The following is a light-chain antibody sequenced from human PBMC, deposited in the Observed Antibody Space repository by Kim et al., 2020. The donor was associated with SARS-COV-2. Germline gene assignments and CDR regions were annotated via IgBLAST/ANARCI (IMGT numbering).Light chain of an antibody. J-gene: IGKJ1*01. CDR3: QHYYNWPRT. CDR2: GAS. V-gene: IGKV3D-15*01. Sequence: SVSPEERATLSCRASQYISSSLAWYQQKPGQPPRLLIHGASTRATGIPARFSGSGSGTDFTLTISSLQFEDSAVYYCQHYYNWPRTFGQGTKLEIK. CDR1: QYISSS.